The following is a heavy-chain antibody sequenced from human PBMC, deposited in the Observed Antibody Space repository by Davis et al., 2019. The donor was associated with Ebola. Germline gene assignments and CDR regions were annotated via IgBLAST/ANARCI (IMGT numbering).Heavy chain of an antibody. D-gene: IGHD3-22*01. V-gene: IGHV1-18*01. Sequence: ASVKVSCKASGYTFTSYGISWVRQAPGQGLEGMGWISAYNGNTNYAQKLQGRVTMTTDTSTSTAYMELRSLRSDDTAVYYCARGLSMIVVGNWFDPWGQGTLVTVSS. CDR1: GYTFTSYG. CDR2: ISAYNGNT. J-gene: IGHJ5*02. CDR3: ARGLSMIVVGNWFDP.